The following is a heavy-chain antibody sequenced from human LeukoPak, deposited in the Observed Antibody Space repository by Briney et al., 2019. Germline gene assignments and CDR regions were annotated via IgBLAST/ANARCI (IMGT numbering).Heavy chain of an antibody. Sequence: ASVKVSCKASGYTFTGYYMHWVRQAPGQGLEWMGWINPNSGGTNYAQKFQGRVTMTRDTSISTAYMELSRLRSDDTAVYYCARTVGRQQCLPRFDPWGQGTLVTVSS. CDR1: GYTFTGYY. CDR3: ARTVGRQQCLPRFDP. V-gene: IGHV1-2*02. D-gene: IGHD6-19*01. J-gene: IGHJ5*02. CDR2: INPNSGGT.